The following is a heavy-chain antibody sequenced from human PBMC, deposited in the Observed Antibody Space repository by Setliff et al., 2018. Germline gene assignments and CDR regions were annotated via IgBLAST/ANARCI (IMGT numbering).Heavy chain of an antibody. CDR1: GGTFSSYV. CDR3: ARSPAVLGIVYLDP. V-gene: IGHV1-69*05. CDR2: IIPMFGTP. Sequence: ASVKVSCKASGGTFSSYVISWVRQAPGQGLEWMGGIIPMFGTPAYAQKFQDRVTITTDESTSTAYMELDSLRSEDTAVYYCARSPAVLGIVYLDPWGQGTLVTVSS. D-gene: IGHD2-15*01. J-gene: IGHJ5*02.